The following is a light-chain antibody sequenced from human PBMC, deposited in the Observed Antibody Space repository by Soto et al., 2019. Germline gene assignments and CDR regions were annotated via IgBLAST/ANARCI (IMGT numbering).Light chain of an antibody. Sequence: DIQMTQSPSILSASVGDRGTITCRASQSISSWLAWYQQKKGKXXKXXIYAASSLQSGVPSRFSGSGSGTDLTLTICSLQPEDGETYYGQQANSFPLTFGGGTKVDIK. V-gene: IGKV1-12*01. CDR3: QQANSFPLT. J-gene: IGKJ4*01. CDR1: QSISSW. CDR2: AAS.